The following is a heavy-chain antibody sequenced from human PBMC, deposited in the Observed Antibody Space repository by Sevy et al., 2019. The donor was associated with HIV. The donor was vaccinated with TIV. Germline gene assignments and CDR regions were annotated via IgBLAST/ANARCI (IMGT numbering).Heavy chain of an antibody. Sequence: GGSLRLSCAASGFSFDRYGMHWVRQAPDKGLEWVAVILYEGINKDYGDSVRGRFTISRDNSKHTLYLQMNSLRVDDTAVYYCATGRDYGSGSYDYWGPGTLVTVSS. J-gene: IGHJ4*02. D-gene: IGHD3-10*01. CDR1: GFSFDRYG. CDR3: ATGRDYGSGSYDY. CDR2: ILYEGINK. V-gene: IGHV3-33*01.